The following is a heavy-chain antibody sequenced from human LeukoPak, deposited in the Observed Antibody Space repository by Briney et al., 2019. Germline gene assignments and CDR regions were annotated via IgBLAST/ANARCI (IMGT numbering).Heavy chain of an antibody. V-gene: IGHV3-30*04. CDR3: TRVGYIDEGIDY. CDR1: GSTFSSYA. Sequence: GGSLRLSCAASGSTFSSYAMHWVRQAPGKGLEWVAVISYDGSNKYYADSVKGRFTISRDNAKNSLYLQMNSLRAEDTAIYYCTRVGYIDEGIDYWGQGTLVTVSS. J-gene: IGHJ4*02. CDR2: ISYDGSNK. D-gene: IGHD5-24*01.